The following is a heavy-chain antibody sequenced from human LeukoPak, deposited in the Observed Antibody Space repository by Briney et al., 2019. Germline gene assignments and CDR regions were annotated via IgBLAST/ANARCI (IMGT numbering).Heavy chain of an antibody. J-gene: IGHJ4*02. D-gene: IGHD7-27*01. CDR1: GFTFSSYA. CDR2: ISGSGGST. CDR3: AREGWGSPRYYFDY. V-gene: IGHV3-23*01. Sequence: GGSLRLSCAASGFTFSSYAMSWVRQAPGKGLEWVSAISGSGGSTYYADSVKGRFTISRDNSKNTLYLRMNSLRAEDTAVYYCAREGWGSPRYYFDYWGQGTLVTVSS.